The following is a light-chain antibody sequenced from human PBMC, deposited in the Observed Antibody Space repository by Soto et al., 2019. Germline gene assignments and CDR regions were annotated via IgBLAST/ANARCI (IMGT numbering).Light chain of an antibody. J-gene: IGKJ1*01. CDR3: QQRSNWPT. CDR1: QSVAGN. Sequence: EIVMTQSPATLSVSQGETATLSCRASQSVAGNLAWYQQKPGQAPRLLIYDASNRATGIPARFSGSGSGTDFTLTISSLEPEDFAVYYCQQRSNWPTFGQGTKV. V-gene: IGKV3-11*01. CDR2: DAS.